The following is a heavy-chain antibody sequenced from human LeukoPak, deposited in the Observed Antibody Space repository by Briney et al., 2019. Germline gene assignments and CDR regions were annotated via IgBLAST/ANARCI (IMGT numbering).Heavy chain of an antibody. CDR1: GGPISSGDYY. V-gene: IGHV4-30-4*01. D-gene: IGHD3-22*01. Sequence: SQTLSLTCTVSGGPISSGDYYWSWIRQPPGKGLEWIGYIYYSGSTYYNPSLKSRVTISVDTSKNQFSLKLSSVSAADTAVYYCARVYDSSGSLDYWGQGTLVTVSS. CDR2: IYYSGST. J-gene: IGHJ4*02. CDR3: ARVYDSSGSLDY.